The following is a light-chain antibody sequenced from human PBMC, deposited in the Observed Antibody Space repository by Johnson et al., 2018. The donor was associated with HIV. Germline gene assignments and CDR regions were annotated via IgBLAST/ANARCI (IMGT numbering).Light chain of an antibody. CDR3: GTWDTSLGAQYV. Sequence: QSVLTQPPSVSAAPGQKVTISCSGSSSNIGNNFISWYQQLPGSAPKLLIYDNNKRPSGIPDRFSGSKSGTSATLGITGLLTGDEADYYCGTWDTSLGAQYVFGSGTKVTVL. CDR1: SSNIGNNF. V-gene: IGLV1-51*01. CDR2: DNN. J-gene: IGLJ1*01.